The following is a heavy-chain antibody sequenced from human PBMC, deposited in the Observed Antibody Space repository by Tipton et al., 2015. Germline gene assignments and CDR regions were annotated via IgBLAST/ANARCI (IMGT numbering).Heavy chain of an antibody. CDR2: IGGSSRTI. CDR3: AKNGGLPGSMIGKWFDP. Sequence: LEWISYIGGSSRTIYYADSVKGRFTISRDNAKNSLYLQMNSLRPEDTALYYCAKNGGLPGSMIGKWFDPWGQGTLVTVSS. V-gene: IGHV3-48*04. J-gene: IGHJ5*02. D-gene: IGHD3-22*01.